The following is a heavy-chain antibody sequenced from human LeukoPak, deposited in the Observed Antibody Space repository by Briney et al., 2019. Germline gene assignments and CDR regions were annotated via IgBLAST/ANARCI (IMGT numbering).Heavy chain of an antibody. V-gene: IGHV3-72*01. CDR1: GFTFSDHY. CDR2: IRNKDNSDTT. Sequence: GGSLRLSCAASGFTFSDHYMDWVRQAPGKGLEWVGRIRNKDNSDTTEYAASVKGRFTISRDDSKNSLYLQMNSLKTEDTAVYYCARLRYSSGWDDYWGQGTLVTVSS. J-gene: IGHJ4*02. D-gene: IGHD6-19*01. CDR3: ARLRYSSGWDDY.